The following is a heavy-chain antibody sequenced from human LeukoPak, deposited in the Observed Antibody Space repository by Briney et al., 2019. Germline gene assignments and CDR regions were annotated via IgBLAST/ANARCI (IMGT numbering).Heavy chain of an antibody. V-gene: IGHV2-5*08. D-gene: IGHD3-22*01. CDR3: AHSGTNYYDSSGYYPYYFDY. Sequence: TLSLTCTVSGGSINSYYWSWIRQPPGKALEWPALIYWDDDKRYSPSLKSRLTITKDTSKNQVVLTMTNMDPVDTATYYCAHSGTNYYDSSGYYPYYFDYWGQGTLVTVSS. J-gene: IGHJ4*02. CDR1: GGSINSYYW. CDR2: IYWDDDK.